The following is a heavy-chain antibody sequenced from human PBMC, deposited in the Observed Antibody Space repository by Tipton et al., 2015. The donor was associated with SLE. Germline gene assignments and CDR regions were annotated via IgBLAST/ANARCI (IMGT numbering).Heavy chain of an antibody. J-gene: IGHJ5*02. CDR1: GYTFTSYG. V-gene: IGHV1-18*01. CDR3: ARKLYCSGGSCYSRWSWFDP. CDR2: ISAYTGNT. Sequence: QLVQSGAEVKKPGASVKVSCKASGYTFTSYGISWVRQAPGQGLEWMGWISAYTGNTNYAQKLQGRVTMTTDTSTSTAYMELRSLRSDDTAVYYCARKLYCSGGSCYSRWSWFDPWGQGTLVTVSS. D-gene: IGHD2-15*01.